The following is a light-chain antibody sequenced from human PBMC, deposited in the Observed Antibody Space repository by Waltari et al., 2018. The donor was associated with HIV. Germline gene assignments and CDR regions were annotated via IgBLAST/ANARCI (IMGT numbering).Light chain of an antibody. Sequence: SSELTQPPSVSVPPGQTARITCSGDAMPNQYAYWYQQKPGQAPILIIYKDTERPSGIPELFSGSTSGTTVTLTISGVQAEDEADYHCQSADSSGAYWVFGGGTRLTVL. J-gene: IGLJ3*02. V-gene: IGLV3-25*03. CDR3: QSADSSGAYWV. CDR2: KDT. CDR1: AMPNQY.